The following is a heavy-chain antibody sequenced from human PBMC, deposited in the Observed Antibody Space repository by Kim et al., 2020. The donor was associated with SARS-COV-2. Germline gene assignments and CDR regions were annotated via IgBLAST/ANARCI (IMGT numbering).Heavy chain of an antibody. CDR1: GGTFSSYA. V-gene: IGHV1-69*13. J-gene: IGHJ6*02. Sequence: SVKVSCKASGGTFSSYAISWVRQAPGQGLEWMGGIIPIFGTANYAQKFQGRVTITADESTSTAYMELSSLRSEDTAVYYCASQHGAARDYYYYGMDVWGQGTTVTVSS. CDR3: ASQHGAARDYYYYGMDV. CDR2: IIPIFGTA. D-gene: IGHD6-6*01.